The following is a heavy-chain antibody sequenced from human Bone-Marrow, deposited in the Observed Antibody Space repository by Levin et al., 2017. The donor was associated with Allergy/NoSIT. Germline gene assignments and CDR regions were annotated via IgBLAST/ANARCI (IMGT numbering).Heavy chain of an antibody. V-gene: IGHV1-18*01. CDR1: GYTFTSYG. D-gene: IGHD6-19*01. J-gene: IGHJ6*02. Sequence: ASVKVSCKASGYTFTSYGISWVRQAPGQGLEWMGWISAYNGNTNYAQKLQGRVTMTTDTSTSTAYMELRSLRSDDTAVYYCARDESIAVAGLSGMDVWGQGTTVTVSS. CDR3: ARDESIAVAGLSGMDV. CDR2: ISAYNGNT.